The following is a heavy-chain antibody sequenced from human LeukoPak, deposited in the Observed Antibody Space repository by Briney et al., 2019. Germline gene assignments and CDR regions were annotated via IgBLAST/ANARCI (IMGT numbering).Heavy chain of an antibody. CDR3: ARDWRHSSGWYGNWFDP. J-gene: IGHJ5*02. D-gene: IGHD6-19*01. Sequence: PGGSLRLSCAASGFTFSSYSMNWVRQAPGKGLEWVSYISSSSTIYYADSVKGRFTISRDNAKNSLYLQMNSLRDEDTAVYYCARDWRHSSGWYGNWFDPWGQGTLVTVSS. CDR1: GFTFSSYS. V-gene: IGHV3-48*02. CDR2: ISSSSTI.